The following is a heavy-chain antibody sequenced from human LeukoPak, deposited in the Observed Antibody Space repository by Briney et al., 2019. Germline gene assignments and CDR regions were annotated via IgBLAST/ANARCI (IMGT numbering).Heavy chain of an antibody. V-gene: IGHV3-23*01. CDR2: ISGIGAGT. CDR1: GFTFSTYV. J-gene: IGHJ4*02. CDR3: AKKGISAADTFDY. Sequence: GGSLRLSCAASGFTFSTYVMSWVRQAPGKGLEWVSTISGIGAGTYCADSVKGRFTISRDNSKNTLYLQMNSLRAEDTAVYYCAKKGISAADTFDYWGQGTLVTVSS. D-gene: IGHD6-13*01.